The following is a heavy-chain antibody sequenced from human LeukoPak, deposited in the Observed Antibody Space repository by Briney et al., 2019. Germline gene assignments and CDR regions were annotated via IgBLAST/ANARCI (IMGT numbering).Heavy chain of an antibody. CDR2: IYYSGST. Sequence: ASETLSLTCTVSGGSISSYYWSWIRQPPGKGLEWIGYIYYSGSTNYNPSLKSRVTISVDTSKNQFSLKLSSVTAADTAVYYCARFTNGWFDPWGQGTLVTVSS. CDR1: GGSISSYY. CDR3: ARFTNGWFDP. V-gene: IGHV4-59*01. J-gene: IGHJ5*02. D-gene: IGHD2-8*01.